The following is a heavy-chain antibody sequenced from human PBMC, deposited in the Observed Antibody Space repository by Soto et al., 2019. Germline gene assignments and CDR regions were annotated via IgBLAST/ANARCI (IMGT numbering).Heavy chain of an antibody. CDR3: AHRQVPWAFFDY. J-gene: IGHJ4*02. CDR1: GFSLSTSGVG. D-gene: IGHD1-1*01. V-gene: IGHV2-5*02. CDR2: IYWDDDK. Sequence: QITLKESGPTLVKPTQTLTLTCTFSGFSLSTSGVGVGWIRQPPGKALEWLALIYWDDDKRYSPSLKSRLTIXKXXPKNQVVLTMTNMDPVDTATYYCAHRQVPWAFFDYWGQGTLVTVSS.